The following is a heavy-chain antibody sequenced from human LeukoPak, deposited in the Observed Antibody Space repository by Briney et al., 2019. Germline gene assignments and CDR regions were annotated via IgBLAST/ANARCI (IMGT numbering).Heavy chain of an antibody. J-gene: IGHJ4*02. CDR1: GGSISSYY. Sequence: SETLSLTCTVSGGSISSYYWTWTRQPAGKGLEWIGRIYTSGITNYNPSLKSRVTMSVDTSKNQFSLKLSSVTAADTAVYYCARDVHYDSSGYYRDYWGQGTLVTVSS. CDR3: ARDVHYDSSGYYRDY. D-gene: IGHD3-22*01. CDR2: IYTSGIT. V-gene: IGHV4-4*07.